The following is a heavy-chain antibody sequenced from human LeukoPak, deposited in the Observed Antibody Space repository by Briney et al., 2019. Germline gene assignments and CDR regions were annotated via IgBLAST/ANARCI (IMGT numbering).Heavy chain of an antibody. V-gene: IGHV1-2*02. J-gene: IGHJ4*02. D-gene: IGHD3-22*01. CDR2: INPNSGGT. CDR3: ARDLGYYYDSSGYPLRYYFDY. CDR1: GYTFTGYY. Sequence: ASVKVSCKASGYTFTGYYMHWVRQAPGQGLEWMGWINPNSGGTNYAQKFQGRVTMTRDTSISTAYMELSRLRSDDMAVYYCARDLGYYYDSSGYPLRYYFDYWGQGTLVTVSS.